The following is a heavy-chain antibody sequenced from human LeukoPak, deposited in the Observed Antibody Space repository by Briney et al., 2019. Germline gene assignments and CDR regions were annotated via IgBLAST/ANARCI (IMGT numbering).Heavy chain of an antibody. D-gene: IGHD6-6*01. Sequence: ASVKVSCKASGGTFSSYAISWVRQAPGQGLEWMGGIIPIFGTANYAQKFQGRVTITADKSTSTAYMELSSLRSEDTAVYYCASNPPFILRSSYGGTPTGYYYYMDVWGKGTTVTVSS. V-gene: IGHV1-69*06. J-gene: IGHJ6*03. CDR3: ASNPPFILRSSYGGTPTGYYYYMDV. CDR1: GGTFSSYA. CDR2: IIPIFGTA.